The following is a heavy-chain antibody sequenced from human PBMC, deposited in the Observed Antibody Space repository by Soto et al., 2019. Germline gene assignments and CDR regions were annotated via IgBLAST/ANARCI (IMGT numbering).Heavy chain of an antibody. CDR2: ISAYNGNT. Sequence: ASVQVSCKASGYTFTSYGISWVRQAPGQGLEWMGWISAYNGNTNYAQKLQGRVTMTTDTSTSTAYMELRSLRSDDTAVYYCAREWAYDFWSGYYLDGMDVWGQGTTVTVSS. V-gene: IGHV1-18*01. D-gene: IGHD3-3*01. CDR3: AREWAYDFWSGYYLDGMDV. J-gene: IGHJ6*02. CDR1: GYTFTSYG.